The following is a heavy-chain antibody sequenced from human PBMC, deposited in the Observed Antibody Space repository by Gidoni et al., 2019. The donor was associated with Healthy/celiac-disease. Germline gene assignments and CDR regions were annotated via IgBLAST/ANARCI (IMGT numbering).Heavy chain of an antibody. J-gene: IGHJ4*02. CDR1: GVTFSSNE. CDR3: ARDAWELGFDY. D-gene: IGHD1-26*01. V-gene: IGHV3-48*03. CDR2: ISSSGSTI. Sequence: EVQLVESGGGLVQPGGSMSLSCAASGVTFSSNEMHWVRRAPGKGLEWVSYISSSGSTIYDAVAVKGRFTISRDNAKNSLYLQMNSLRAEDTAVYYCARDAWELGFDYWGQGTLVTVSS.